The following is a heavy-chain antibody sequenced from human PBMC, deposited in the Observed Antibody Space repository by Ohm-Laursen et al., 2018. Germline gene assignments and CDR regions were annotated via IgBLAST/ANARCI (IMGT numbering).Heavy chain of an antibody. CDR3: ARRYGFHYDSSGYSY. CDR2: INHRGST. V-gene: IGHV4-34*01. CDR1: GGSFSGYY. D-gene: IGHD3-22*01. J-gene: IGHJ4*02. Sequence: SDTLSLTCAVYGGSFSGYYWSWIRQPPGKGLEWIGEINHRGSTSYNPSLKSRVTISGDTSKNQFSLRMSSVTAADTAVYYCARRYGFHYDSSGYSYWGQGTLVTVSS.